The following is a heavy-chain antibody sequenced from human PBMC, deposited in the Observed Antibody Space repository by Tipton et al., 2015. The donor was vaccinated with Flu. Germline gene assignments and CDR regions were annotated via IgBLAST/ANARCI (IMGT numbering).Heavy chain of an antibody. V-gene: IGHV4-59*11. CDR1: GASMRGHY. CDR2: MFHTGSA. D-gene: IGHD2-21*01. CDR3: AGSRATYTVVVTGMDV. Sequence: GLVKPSETLTLTCSVSGASMRGHYWSWVRQSPEKGLEWIGWMFHTGSANYNPSLKSRVTMSVDSSKGQFSLKLRSVTAADSAVYYCAGSRATYTVVVTGMDVWGHGTTVTVSS. J-gene: IGHJ6*02.